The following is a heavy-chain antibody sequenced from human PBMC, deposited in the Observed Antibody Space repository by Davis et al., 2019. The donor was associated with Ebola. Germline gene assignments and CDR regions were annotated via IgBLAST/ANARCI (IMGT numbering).Heavy chain of an antibody. V-gene: IGHV3-48*02. CDR2: IGASDEGI. D-gene: IGHD3-22*01. J-gene: IGHJ6*02. CDR3: ARRVLGDSRGAVDV. CDR1: GFSFNIYG. Sequence: GESLKISCAASGFSFNIYGMYWFRQPPGKGLEWVSYIGASDEGISYPDPVKGRFTISRDNAKDSLYLHMNSLRDDDMAVYYCARRVLGDSRGAVDVWGQGTTVTVSS.